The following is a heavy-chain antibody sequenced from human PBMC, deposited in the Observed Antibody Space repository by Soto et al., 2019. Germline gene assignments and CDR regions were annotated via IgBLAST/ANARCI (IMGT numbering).Heavy chain of an antibody. CDR2: IYWDGDN. D-gene: IGHD3-16*02. Sequence: QITLKESGPTLVHPTQTLTLTCSFSGFSLTTRGVGVGWIRQPPGEALEWLAVIYWDGDNRYSPSLRSRLTITKDTSKNQVVLLMTNMDPVDTATYFCAHVVITYGGVIGEDAFDIWGQGTLVTVSS. CDR1: GFSLTTRGVG. CDR3: AHVVITYGGVIGEDAFDI. V-gene: IGHV2-5*02. J-gene: IGHJ3*02.